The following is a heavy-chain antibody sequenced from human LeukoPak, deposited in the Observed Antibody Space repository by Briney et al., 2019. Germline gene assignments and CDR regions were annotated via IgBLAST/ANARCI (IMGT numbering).Heavy chain of an antibody. V-gene: IGHV4-34*01. CDR2: INHSGST. CDR3: ARLPGFGELFHGNY. J-gene: IGHJ4*02. Sequence: SETLSLTCAVYGGSFSGYYWSWIRQPPGKGLEWIGEINHSGSTNYNPSLKSRVTISVDTSKNQFSLKLSSVTAADTAVYYCARLPGFGELFHGNYWGQGTLVTVSS. CDR1: GGSFSGYY. D-gene: IGHD3-10*01.